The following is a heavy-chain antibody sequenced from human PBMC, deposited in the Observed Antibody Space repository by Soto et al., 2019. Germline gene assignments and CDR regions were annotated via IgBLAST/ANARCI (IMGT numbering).Heavy chain of an antibody. CDR2: ISGSGGST. Sequence: EVQLLESGGGLVQPGGSLRLSCAASGFTFSSYAMSWVRQAPGKGLEWVSAISGSGGSTYYADSVKGRFTISRDNSKNTLYLQMNRLRAEDTAVYYCAKTLPDGVVVITPEAYYFDYWGQGTLVTVSS. CDR3: AKTLPDGVVVITPEAYYFDY. CDR1: GFTFSSYA. D-gene: IGHD3-22*01. V-gene: IGHV3-23*01. J-gene: IGHJ4*02.